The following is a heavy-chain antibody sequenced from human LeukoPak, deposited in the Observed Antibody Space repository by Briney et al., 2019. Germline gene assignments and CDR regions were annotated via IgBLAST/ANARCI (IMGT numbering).Heavy chain of an antibody. J-gene: IGHJ6*02. CDR3: ARRGPGSYWSGGAYYYGMDV. CDR1: GVSISSSSYY. Sequence: SETLSLTCTVSGVSISSSSYYWGWIRQPPGKGLEWIGSIYYSGSTYYNPSLKSRVTISVDTSKNQFSLKLSSVTAADTAVYYCARRGPGSYWSGGAYYYGMDVWGQGTTVTVSS. D-gene: IGHD3-10*01. V-gene: IGHV4-39*01. CDR2: IYYSGST.